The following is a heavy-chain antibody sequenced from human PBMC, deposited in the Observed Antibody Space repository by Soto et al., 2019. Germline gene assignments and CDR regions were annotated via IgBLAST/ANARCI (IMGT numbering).Heavy chain of an antibody. CDR2: IYWDDDK. D-gene: IGHD6-19*01. J-gene: IGHJ4*02. CDR1: GFSLSTSGVG. Sequence: SGPTLVNPTQTLTLTCTFSGFSLSTSGVGVAWIRQPPGKALEWLALIYWDDDKRYSPSLRSRLTITKDTSKNQVVLTMTNMDPVDTATYYCARIPKYSNGWYYFDYWGQGSQVTVSS. CDR3: ARIPKYSNGWYYFDY. V-gene: IGHV2-5*02.